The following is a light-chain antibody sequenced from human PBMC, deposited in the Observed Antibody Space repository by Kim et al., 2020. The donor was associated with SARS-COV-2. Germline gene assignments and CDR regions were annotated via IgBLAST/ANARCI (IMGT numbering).Light chain of an antibody. CDR3: AAWDDSLSGRV. CDR2: RNN. Sequence: QSVLTQPPSASGTPGQRVTISCSGSSSNIGSNYVYWYQQLPGTAPKLLIYRNNQRPPGVPDRFSGSKSGTSASLAISGLRSEDEADYYCAAWDDSLSGRVFGGGTQLTVL. V-gene: IGLV1-47*01. J-gene: IGLJ3*02. CDR1: SSNIGSNY.